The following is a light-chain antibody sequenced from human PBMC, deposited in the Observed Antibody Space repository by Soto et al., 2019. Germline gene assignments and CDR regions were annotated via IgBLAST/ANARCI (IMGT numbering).Light chain of an antibody. Sequence: QPVLTQPPSVSGAPGQRVTISCTGSSSNIGAGYDVHWYQQRPGAAPKLLISANINRPSGVPDRFSGSKSGTSASLAITGLQADDEGDYYCQSYDSTLSARYVFGTGTKPPS. V-gene: IGLV1-40*01. J-gene: IGLJ1*01. CDR3: QSYDSTLSARYV. CDR1: SSNIGAGYD. CDR2: ANI.